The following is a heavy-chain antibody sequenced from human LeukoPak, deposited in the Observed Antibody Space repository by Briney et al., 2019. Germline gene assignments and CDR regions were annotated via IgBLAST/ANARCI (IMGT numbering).Heavy chain of an antibody. Sequence: PGGSLRLSCAASGFTFSSYSMNWVRQAPGKGLEWVSYISSSSSTIYYADSVKGRFTISRDNAKNSLYLQMNSLRDEDTAVYYCATSWGPDTSAFRWGRDGMDVWGQGTTVIVS. D-gene: IGHD3-16*01. CDR3: ATSWGPDTSAFRWGRDGMDV. CDR2: ISSSSSTI. V-gene: IGHV3-48*02. CDR1: GFTFSSYS. J-gene: IGHJ6*02.